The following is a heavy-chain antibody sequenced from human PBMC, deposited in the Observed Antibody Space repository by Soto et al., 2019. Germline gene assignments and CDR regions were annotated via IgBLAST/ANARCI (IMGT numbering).Heavy chain of an antibody. D-gene: IGHD4-17*01. Sequence: PGESLKISCKGSGYSFTSYWIGWVRQMPGKGLEWMGIIYPGDSDTRYNPSFQGQVTISADKSISTAYLQWSSLKASDTAMYYCARSTTVVKSYYYYYGMDVWGQGTTVTVSS. CDR2: IYPGDSDT. CDR1: GYSFTSYW. V-gene: IGHV5-51*01. CDR3: ARSTTVVKSYYYYYGMDV. J-gene: IGHJ6*02.